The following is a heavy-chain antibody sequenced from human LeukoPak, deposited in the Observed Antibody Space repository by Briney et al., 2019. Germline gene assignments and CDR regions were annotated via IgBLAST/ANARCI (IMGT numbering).Heavy chain of an antibody. CDR2: INPSGGST. CDR1: GYTFTNYY. J-gene: IGHJ3*02. V-gene: IGHV1-46*01. Sequence: ASVEVSCKASGYTFTNYYMHWVRQAPGQGLEWMGIINPSGGSTSYAQKFQGRVTMTRDTSTSTVYMELSSLRSEDTAVYYCARTLIDIVVVPAAILGAFDIWGQGTMVTVSS. CDR3: ARTLIDIVVVPAAILGAFDI. D-gene: IGHD2-2*02.